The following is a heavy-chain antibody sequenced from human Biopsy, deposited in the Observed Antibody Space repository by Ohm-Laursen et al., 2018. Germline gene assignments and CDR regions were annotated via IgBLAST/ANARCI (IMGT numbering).Heavy chain of an antibody. CDR1: GDSLSSGPDN. J-gene: IGHJ4*02. CDR3: ARGRRTSGWPYFAN. V-gene: IGHV4-61*01. D-gene: IGHD6-19*01. Sequence: SDTLSLTCTVSGDSLSSGPDNWRWIRQPPGQGLEYIGFIYSGGNANYNPSLQNRVTMSVDTSKNQFSLKLSSVIAADTAVYYCARGRRTSGWPYFANWGQGTLVIVSS. CDR2: IYSGGNA.